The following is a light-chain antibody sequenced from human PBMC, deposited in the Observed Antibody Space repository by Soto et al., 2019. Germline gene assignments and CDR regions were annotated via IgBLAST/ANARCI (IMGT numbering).Light chain of an antibody. Sequence: EVVLTQSPVTLSLSPGERATLSCRASQNVTTFLAWYQQKPGQAPRLLIYDASKRATGIPARFSGSGSGTDCTLTISSLEPEDFAVYYCQQRTNWPLTFGGGTKVEIK. J-gene: IGKJ4*01. CDR2: DAS. CDR1: QNVTTF. V-gene: IGKV3-11*01. CDR3: QQRTNWPLT.